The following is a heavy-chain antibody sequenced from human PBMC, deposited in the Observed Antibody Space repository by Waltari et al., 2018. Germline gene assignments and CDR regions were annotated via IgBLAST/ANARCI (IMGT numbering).Heavy chain of an antibody. CDR1: GFLFDEYA. J-gene: IGHJ6*02. Sequence: EVRLVESGGGVVQPGGSLRLSCAASGFLFDEYAMPWVRQAPGKGLEWVSLISGDGGSTYYADSVKGRFTISRDNSKNSLYLQMNSLRTEDTALYYCAKEIELGIDYYYYGMDVWGQGTTVTVSS. V-gene: IGHV3-43*02. CDR3: AKEIELGIDYYYYGMDV. D-gene: IGHD7-27*01. CDR2: ISGDGGST.